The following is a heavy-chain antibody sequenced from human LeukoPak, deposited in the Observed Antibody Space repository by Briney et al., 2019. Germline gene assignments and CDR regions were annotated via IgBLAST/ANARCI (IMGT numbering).Heavy chain of an antibody. CDR2: ISDDGSRT. CDR3: ARDDGFYSDSSFQDY. CDR1: GFTFSYYW. J-gene: IGHJ4*02. V-gene: IGHV3-74*01. Sequence: GGSLRPSCAASGFTFSYYWMHSVRQAPGKGLVWVSRISDDGSRTTYADSVKGRFAISRDNAKNTLYLQMNSLRAEDTAVYYCARDDGFYSDSSFQDYWGQGTLVTVSS. D-gene: IGHD2/OR15-2a*01.